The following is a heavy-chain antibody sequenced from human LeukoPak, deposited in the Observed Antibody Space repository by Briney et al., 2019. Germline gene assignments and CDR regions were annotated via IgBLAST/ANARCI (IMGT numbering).Heavy chain of an antibody. CDR2: IYYSGST. J-gene: IGHJ4*02. Sequence: PSETLSLTCTVSGGSINSYYWSWPRQPPGKGLEWIGFIYYSGSTHYKSSLKSRVTISVDTSRSQFSLRLSSVTAADTAVYYCARDGGYDYWGQGTLVTVSS. V-gene: IGHV4-59*12. CDR3: ARDGGYDY. D-gene: IGHD5-12*01. CDR1: GGSINSYY.